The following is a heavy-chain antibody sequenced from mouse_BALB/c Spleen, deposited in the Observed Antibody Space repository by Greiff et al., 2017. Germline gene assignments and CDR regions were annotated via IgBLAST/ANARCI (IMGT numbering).Heavy chain of an antibody. Sequence: LVESGGGLVKPGGSLKLSCAASGFTFSSYTMSWVRQTPEKRLEWVATISSGGSYTYYPDSVKGRFTISRDNAKNTLYLQMSSLKSEDTAMYYCTREGYRYDGWYFDVWGAGTTVTVSS. D-gene: IGHD2-14*01. CDR1: GFTFSSYT. V-gene: IGHV5-6-4*01. CDR3: TREGYRYDGWYFDV. J-gene: IGHJ1*01. CDR2: ISSGGSYT.